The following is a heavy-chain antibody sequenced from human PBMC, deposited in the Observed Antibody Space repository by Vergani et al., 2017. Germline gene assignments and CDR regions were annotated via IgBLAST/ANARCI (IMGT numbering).Heavy chain of an antibody. CDR1: GFTFNQYC. D-gene: IGHD1-14*01. Sequence: QVQLVESGGGVVQPGRSLRLSCAASGFTFNQYCMHWVRQAPGKGLEWVAVTWYDGNNKQYADPVKGRFTISRDNSKSTMYLQMNSLRDEDTGVYYCARDLRLLYNRFDPWGQGTLVTVSS. J-gene: IGHJ5*02. CDR3: ARDLRLLYNRFDP. CDR2: TWYDGNNK. V-gene: IGHV3-33*01.